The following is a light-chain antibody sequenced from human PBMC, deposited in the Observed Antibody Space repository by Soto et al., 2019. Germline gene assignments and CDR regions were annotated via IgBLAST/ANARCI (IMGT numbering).Light chain of an antibody. CDR1: QSVSSK. CDR3: QQYNNWPWT. J-gene: IGKJ1*01. CDR2: GAS. V-gene: IGKV3-15*01. Sequence: EIVLTQSPATLSVSPGERATLSCRASQSVSSKLAWYQQKPGQAPRLLIYGASTSATGIPARFSGSGSGTEFTLTISSLQSEDFAVYYCQQYNNWPWTFGKGTKVEIK.